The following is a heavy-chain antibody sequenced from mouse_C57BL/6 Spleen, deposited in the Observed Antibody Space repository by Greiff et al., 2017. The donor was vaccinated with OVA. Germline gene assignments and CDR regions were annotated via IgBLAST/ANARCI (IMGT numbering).Heavy chain of an antibody. CDR3: ARWAYGTYAMDY. J-gene: IGHJ4*01. Sequence: QVQLQQPGAELARPGASVKMSCKASGYTFTSYTMHWVKQRPGQGLEWIGYINPSSGYTKYNQKFKDKATLTADKSSSTAYMQLSSLTSEDSAVYYCARWAYGTYAMDYWGQGTSVTVSS. CDR2: INPSSGYT. V-gene: IGHV1-4*01. CDR1: GYTFTSYT. D-gene: IGHD1-1*01.